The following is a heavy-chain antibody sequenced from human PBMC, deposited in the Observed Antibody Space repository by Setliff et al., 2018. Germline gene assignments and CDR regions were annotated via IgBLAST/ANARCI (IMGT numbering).Heavy chain of an antibody. V-gene: IGHV3-7*03. CDR1: GFTLSTYW. CDR2: IKQDGSEE. D-gene: IGHD2-15*01. CDR3: ARGWWNYMDV. J-gene: IGHJ6*03. Sequence: GGSLRLSCSASGFTLSTYWMNWVRQAPGKGLEWVAHIKQDGSEEYYVDSVKGRFTISRDNAKNSLYLQMNSLRAEDTAVYYCARGWWNYMDVWGKGTTVTVSS.